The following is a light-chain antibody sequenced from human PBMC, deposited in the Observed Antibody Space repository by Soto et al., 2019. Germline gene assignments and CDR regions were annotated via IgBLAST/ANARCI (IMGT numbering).Light chain of an antibody. V-gene: IGKV1-5*01. Sequence: DIQMTQSPSTLSASVGDRVIITCRASQTISSWLAWYQQKPGKAPKLLINDASSLQSGGPSRFSGSGSGTEFSLTISSLQPDDFATYYCQQCSSYPYTFGQGTKVEIK. CDR3: QQCSSYPYT. J-gene: IGKJ2*01. CDR1: QTISSW. CDR2: DAS.